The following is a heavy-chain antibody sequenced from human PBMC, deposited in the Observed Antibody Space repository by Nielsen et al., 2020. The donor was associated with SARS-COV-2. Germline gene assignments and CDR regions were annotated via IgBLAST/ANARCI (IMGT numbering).Heavy chain of an antibody. CDR2: IYSGGST. CDR3: TTEVHIVGATLGDY. J-gene: IGHJ4*02. Sequence: GESLKISCAASGFTVSSNYMSWVRQAPGKGLEWVSVIYSGGSTYYADSVKGRFTISRDNYKNTLYLQMNSLKTEDTAVYYCTTEVHIVGATLGDYWGQGTLVTVSS. D-gene: IGHD1-26*01. CDR1: GFTVSSNY. V-gene: IGHV3-53*01.